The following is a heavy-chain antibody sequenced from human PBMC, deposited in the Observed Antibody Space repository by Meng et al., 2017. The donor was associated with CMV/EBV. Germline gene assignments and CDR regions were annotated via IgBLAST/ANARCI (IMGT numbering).Heavy chain of an antibody. V-gene: IGHV1-8*03. CDR3: ARVVVPAAIRAISDFWSGFSGYGMDV. D-gene: IGHD2-2*02. Sequence: ASVNVSCKASGYTFTSSDTNWVRQSTGPGLEWMGWMNPNSGNTGYAQKPQGRVTITRNTSISTAYMELSSLRSEDTAVYYCARVVVPAAIRAISDFWSGFSGYGMDVWGQGTTVTVSS. J-gene: IGHJ6*02. CDR2: MNPNSGNT. CDR1: GYTFTSSD.